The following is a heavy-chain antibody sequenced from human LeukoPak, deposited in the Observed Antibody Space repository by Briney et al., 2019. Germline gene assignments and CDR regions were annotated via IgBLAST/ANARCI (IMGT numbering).Heavy chain of an antibody. CDR2: ISSNGGST. CDR3: ARSSMVRGVIIRDY. CDR1: GFTFSSYA. V-gene: IGHV3-64*02. J-gene: IGHJ4*02. Sequence: GGSLRLSCAASGFTFSSYAMHWVRQAPGKGLEYVSAISSNGGSTYYADSVKGRFTISRDSSKNTLYLQMGSLRAEDMAVYYCARSSMVRGVIIRDYWGQGTLVTVSS. D-gene: IGHD3-10*01.